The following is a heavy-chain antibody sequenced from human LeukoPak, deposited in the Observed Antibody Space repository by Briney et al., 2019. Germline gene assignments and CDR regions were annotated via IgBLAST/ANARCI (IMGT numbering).Heavy chain of an antibody. CDR1: GFRLDNYW. Sequence: PGGSLRLSCEASGFRLDNYWMTWVRQAPGKGLEWVADINEDGSKIYSLDSVKGRFTISRDNAKNSLSLQLNTLRAEDTAVYYCARWRHVSGRWFLDNWGRGTLVSVSS. J-gene: IGHJ4*02. D-gene: IGHD3-10*01. CDR3: ARWRHVSGRWFLDN. CDR2: INEDGSKI. V-gene: IGHV3-7*05.